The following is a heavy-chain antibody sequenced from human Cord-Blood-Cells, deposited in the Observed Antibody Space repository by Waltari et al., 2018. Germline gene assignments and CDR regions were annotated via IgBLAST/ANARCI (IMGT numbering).Heavy chain of an antibody. CDR1: GGTFSSYA. D-gene: IGHD2-2*01. CDR2: IIPIFGTA. CDR3: ARPYCSSTSCYAEYCYYYGMDV. J-gene: IGHJ6*02. V-gene: IGHV1-69*01. Sequence: QVQLVQSGAEVKKPGSSVKVSCKASGGTFSSYAISWVRQAPGQGLEWMGGIIPIFGTANYAQKFQGRVTITADESTSTAYMELSSLRSEDTAVYYCARPYCSSTSCYAEYCYYYGMDVWGQGTTVTVSS.